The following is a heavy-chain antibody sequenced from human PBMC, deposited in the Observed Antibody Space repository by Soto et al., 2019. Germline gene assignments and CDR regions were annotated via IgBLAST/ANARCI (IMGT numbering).Heavy chain of an antibody. V-gene: IGHV3-15*07. CDR3: TTDHSSGYYHEGY. CDR2: IKSKTDGGTT. CDR1: GFTFSNAW. D-gene: IGHD3-22*01. J-gene: IGHJ4*02. Sequence: EVQLVESGGGLVQPGGSLRLSCAASGFTFSNAWMNWVRQAPGKGLEWVGRIKSKTDGGTTDYAAPVKGRFTISRDNSKNTLYLQMNSLKTEDTAVYYCTTDHSSGYYHEGYWGQGTLVTVSS.